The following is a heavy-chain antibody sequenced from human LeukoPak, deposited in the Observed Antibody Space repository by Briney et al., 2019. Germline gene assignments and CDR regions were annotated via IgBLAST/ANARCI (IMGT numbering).Heavy chain of an antibody. CDR3: ARGPGGCSGGSCYHDY. J-gene: IGHJ4*02. D-gene: IGHD2-15*01. Sequence: ASVKVSCKTSGYTFSTYDISWVRQAPGQGLEWMGWINTHTGDPNYAPNFLGRVTMTTDTSTNTAYMELRSLGSDDTAVYYCARGPGGCSGGSCYHDYWGQGALVTVSS. V-gene: IGHV1-18*01. CDR1: GYTFSTYD. CDR2: INTHTGDP.